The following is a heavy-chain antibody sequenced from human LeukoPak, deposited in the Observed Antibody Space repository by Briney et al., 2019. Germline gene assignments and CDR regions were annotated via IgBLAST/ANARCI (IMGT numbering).Heavy chain of an antibody. Sequence: GGSLILSCAASGFTFSSYAMSWVRQAPGKGLEWVSAISGSGGSTYYADSVKGRFTISRDNSKNTLYLQMNSLRAEDTAVYYCAKDVVYDSSGYSLPTFDPWGQGTLVTVSS. CDR3: AKDVVYDSSGYSLPTFDP. D-gene: IGHD3-22*01. CDR1: GFTFSSYA. CDR2: ISGSGGST. V-gene: IGHV3-23*01. J-gene: IGHJ5*02.